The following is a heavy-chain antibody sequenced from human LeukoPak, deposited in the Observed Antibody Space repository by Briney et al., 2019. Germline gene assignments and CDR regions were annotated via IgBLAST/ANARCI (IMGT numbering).Heavy chain of an antibody. J-gene: IGHJ4*02. V-gene: IGHV3-48*03. CDR1: GFTFSIYE. Sequence: GGSLRLSCAASGFTFSIYEMNWVRRAPGKGLEWLSYIGTSDDTVYYADSVKGRFTISRDNSKNSVFLQMKSLRGEDTARYYCARGLRFDYWGQGALVTVSS. CDR2: IGTSDDTV. CDR3: ARGLRFDY.